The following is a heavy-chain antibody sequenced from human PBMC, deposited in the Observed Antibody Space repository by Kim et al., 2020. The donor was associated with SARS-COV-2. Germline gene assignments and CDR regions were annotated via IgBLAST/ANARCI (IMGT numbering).Heavy chain of an antibody. V-gene: IGHV7-4-1*02. CDR3: AREAAAGSGPLDY. J-gene: IGHJ4*02. CDR1: GYTFTNYG. CDR2: INTNTGNP. D-gene: IGHD6-13*01. Sequence: ASVKVSCKASGYTFTNYGMNWVRQAPGQGLEWMGWINTNTGNPTYAQDFTGRFVFSLDTSVSTAYLQISSLKAEDIAVYYCAREAAAGSGPLDYWGQGTLVTVSS.